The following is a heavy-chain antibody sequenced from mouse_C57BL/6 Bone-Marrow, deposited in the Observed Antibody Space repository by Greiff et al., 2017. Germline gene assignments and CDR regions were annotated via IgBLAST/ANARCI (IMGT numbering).Heavy chain of an antibody. CDR1: GYTFTSYW. CDR2: LHPNSGST. CDR3: AREDGYDSPY. V-gene: IGHV1-64*01. J-gene: IGHJ2*01. D-gene: IGHD2-2*01. Sequence: QVQLQQPGAELVKPGASVMLSCKASGYTFTSYWMHWVKQRPGQGLEGIGMLHPNSGSTNYNEKFKSKATLTVDKSSSTAYMQLSSLTSEDSAVYYCAREDGYDSPYWGQGTTLTVSS.